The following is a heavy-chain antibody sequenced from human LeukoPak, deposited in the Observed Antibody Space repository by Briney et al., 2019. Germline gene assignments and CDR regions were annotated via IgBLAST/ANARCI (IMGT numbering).Heavy chain of an antibody. CDR3: AKLPSGYSSGWYDGGDY. D-gene: IGHD6-19*01. Sequence: GGSLRLSCAASGFTFSSYAMSWVRQAPGKGLKWVSTINDNGAGTYYADSVKGRSTISRDNSYNTVSLQMNSLRDEDTGVYYCAKLPSGYSSGWYDGGDYWGQGTLVTVSS. CDR1: GFTFSSYA. CDR2: INDNGAGT. J-gene: IGHJ4*02. V-gene: IGHV3-23*01.